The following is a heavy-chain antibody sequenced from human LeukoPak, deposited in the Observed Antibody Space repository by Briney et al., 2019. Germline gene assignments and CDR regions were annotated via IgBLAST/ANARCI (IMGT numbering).Heavy chain of an antibody. V-gene: IGHV3-13*01. D-gene: IGHD3-10*01. CDR3: ARIETGSSFDY. Sequence: GGSLRLSCAASGFTFSSYDMHWVRQPTGKGLEWVSAIGTAGDTYYSHSVKGRFTISRENAKNSLYLHMNSLSAGDTAVYYCARIETGSSFDYWGQGTLVTVSS. J-gene: IGHJ4*02. CDR2: IGTAGDT. CDR1: GFTFSSYD.